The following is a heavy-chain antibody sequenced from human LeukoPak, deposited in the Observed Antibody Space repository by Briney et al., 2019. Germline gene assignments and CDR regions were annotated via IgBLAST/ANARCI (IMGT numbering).Heavy chain of an antibody. CDR1: GGSISSGSYY. Sequence: NPSETLSLTCTVSGGSISSGSYYWSWIRQPAGKGLEWIGRIYTSGSTNYNPSLKSRVTISVDTSKNQFSLKLSSVTAADTAVYYCARNMGIAARPGRAEGDYWGQGTLVTVS. D-gene: IGHD6-6*01. V-gene: IGHV4-61*02. CDR3: ARNMGIAARPGRAEGDY. CDR2: IYTSGST. J-gene: IGHJ4*02.